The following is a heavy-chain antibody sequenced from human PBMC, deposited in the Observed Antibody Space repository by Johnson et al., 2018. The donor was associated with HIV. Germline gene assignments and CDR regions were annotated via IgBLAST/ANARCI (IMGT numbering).Heavy chain of an antibody. CDR2: ISHDGINK. CDR3: AKDLPPMILVGGDAFDI. CDR1: GFTFSSHD. Sequence: QVQLVESGGGLVTPGGSLRLSCGASGFTFSSHDMDWVRQAPGKGLEWVTLISHDGINKYYADSVQGRFTISRDNSKNTLYLQMNSLRAEDTAVYYCAKDLPPMILVGGDAFDIWGQGTMVTVSS. V-gene: IGHV3-30*18. J-gene: IGHJ3*02. D-gene: IGHD3-22*01.